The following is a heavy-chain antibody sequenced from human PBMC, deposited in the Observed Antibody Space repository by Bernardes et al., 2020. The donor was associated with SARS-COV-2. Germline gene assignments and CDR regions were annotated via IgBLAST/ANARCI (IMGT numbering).Heavy chain of an antibody. V-gene: IGHV3-23*01. J-gene: IGHJ4*02. CDR3: AKDEDTSGWYFLA. D-gene: IGHD6-19*01. Sequence: GSLRLSCAASGFTFSSYAMSWVRQAPGQGLEWVSDISSSGRRTNYADSVRGRFTISRDNSKNTLYLQISSLRAEDTALYYCAKDEDTSGWYFLAWGQGTLVTVSS. CDR1: GFTFSSYA. CDR2: ISSSGRRT.